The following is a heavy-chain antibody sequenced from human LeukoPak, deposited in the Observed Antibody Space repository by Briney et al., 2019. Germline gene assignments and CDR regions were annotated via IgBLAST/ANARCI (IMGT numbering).Heavy chain of an antibody. V-gene: IGHV3-30-3*01. CDR3: ARDRTGAGIFEY. Sequence: GALRLSCAASGFTFSSYAMHWVRQAPGKGLEWVAVISYDGSNKYYADSVKGRFTISRDNSKNTLYLQMNSLRAEDTAVYYCARDRTGAGIFEYWGQGTLVTVSS. D-gene: IGHD3/OR15-3a*01. CDR2: ISYDGSNK. CDR1: GFTFSSYA. J-gene: IGHJ4*02.